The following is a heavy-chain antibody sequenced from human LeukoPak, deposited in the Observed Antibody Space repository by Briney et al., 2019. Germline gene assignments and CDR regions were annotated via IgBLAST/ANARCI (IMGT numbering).Heavy chain of an antibody. V-gene: IGHV3-30*03. D-gene: IGHD6-13*01. CDR2: ISYDGSNK. CDR1: GFTFSSYG. J-gene: IGHJ4*02. CDR3: ARGAHRIAAASKIDY. Sequence: PGGSLRLSCAASGFTFSSYGMSWVRQAPGKGLEWVAVISYDGSNKYYADSVKGRFTISRDNSKNTLYLQMNSLRAEDTAVYYCARGAHRIAAASKIDYWGQGTLVTVSS.